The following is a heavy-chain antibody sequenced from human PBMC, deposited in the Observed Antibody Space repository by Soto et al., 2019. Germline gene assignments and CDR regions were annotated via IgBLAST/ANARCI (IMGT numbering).Heavy chain of an antibody. V-gene: IGHV3-30*03. CDR3: ATDPRIAVAGTGDYYYGMDV. CDR1: GFTFSSYG. J-gene: IGHJ6*02. D-gene: IGHD6-19*01. CDR2: ISYDGSNK. Sequence: QVQLVESGGGVVQPGRSPRLSCAASGFTFSSYGMHWVRQAPGKGLEWVAVISYDGSNKYYADSVKGRFTISRDNSKNTLYLQMNSLRAEDTAVYYCATDPRIAVAGTGDYYYGMDVWGQGTTVTVSS.